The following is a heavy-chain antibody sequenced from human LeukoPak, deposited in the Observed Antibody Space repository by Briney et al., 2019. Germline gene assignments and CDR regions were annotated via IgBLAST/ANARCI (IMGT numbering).Heavy chain of an antibody. J-gene: IGHJ6*03. CDR3: ARGLPRITMVRHKGYYYMDV. CDR1: GGSFSGYY. Sequence: SETLSLTCAVYGGSFSGYYWSWIRQPPGKGLEWIGEINHSGSTNYNPSLKSRVTISVDTSKNQFSLKLSSVTAADTAVYYCARGLPRITMVRHKGYYYMDVWGKGTTVTVSS. D-gene: IGHD3-10*01. CDR2: INHSGST. V-gene: IGHV4-34*01.